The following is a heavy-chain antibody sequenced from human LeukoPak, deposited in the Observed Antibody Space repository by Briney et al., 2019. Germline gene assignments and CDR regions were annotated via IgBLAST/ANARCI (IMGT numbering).Heavy chain of an antibody. Sequence: KPSETLSLTCTVSGGSISSGDSYWNWLRQPPGKGLEWIGYVYYSGSTKYNPSLKSRLTMSVDTSKNQFSLNLNSVTAADTAVYYCARVDYYDSSGSLDYWGQGTLVTVSS. V-gene: IGHV4-30-4*02. J-gene: IGHJ4*02. D-gene: IGHD3-22*01. CDR3: ARVDYYDSSGSLDY. CDR2: VYYSGST. CDR1: GGSISSGDSY.